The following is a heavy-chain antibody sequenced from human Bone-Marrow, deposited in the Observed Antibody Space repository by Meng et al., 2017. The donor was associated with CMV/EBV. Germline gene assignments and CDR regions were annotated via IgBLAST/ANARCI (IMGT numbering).Heavy chain of an antibody. J-gene: IGHJ5*02. D-gene: IGHD2-15*01. CDR1: GGSISSYY. CDR3: ARGAVAGLFDP. Sequence: GSLRLSCTVSGGSISSYYWSWIRQPPGKGLEWIGYIYYSGSTNYNPSLKSRVTISVDTSKNQFSLKLSSVTAADTAVYYCARGAVAGLFDPWGQGTLVTLSS. V-gene: IGHV4-59*01. CDR2: IYYSGST.